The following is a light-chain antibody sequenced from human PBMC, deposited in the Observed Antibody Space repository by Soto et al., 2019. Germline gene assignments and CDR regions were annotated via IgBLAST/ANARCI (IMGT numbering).Light chain of an antibody. Sequence: EIVMTQSPATLSVSPGERATLSCRASQSVSNNYLAWYQQKPGQAPRLLIYGASSRATGIPDRFSGSGSGTDFTLTISRLEPEDSAVYYCQHYDNLPPLTFGGGTKVDI. CDR1: QSVSNNY. V-gene: IGKV3-20*01. CDR3: QHYDNLPPLT. CDR2: GAS. J-gene: IGKJ4*01.